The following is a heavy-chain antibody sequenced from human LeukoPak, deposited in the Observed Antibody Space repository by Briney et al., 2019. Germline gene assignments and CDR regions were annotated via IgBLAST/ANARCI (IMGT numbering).Heavy chain of an antibody. Sequence: GASVKVSCKASGGTFSSYAISWVRQAPGQGLEWMGGIIPIFGTANYAQKFQGRVTITADKSTSTAYMELRSLRSDDTAVYYCARFQWFGELFFDYWGQGTLVTVSS. CDR3: ARFQWFGELFFDY. D-gene: IGHD3-10*01. CDR2: IIPIFGTA. J-gene: IGHJ4*02. V-gene: IGHV1-69*06. CDR1: GGTFSSYA.